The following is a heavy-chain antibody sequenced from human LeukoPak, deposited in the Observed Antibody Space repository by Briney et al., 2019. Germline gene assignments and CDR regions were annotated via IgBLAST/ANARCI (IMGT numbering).Heavy chain of an antibody. CDR3: ASSKDRRYYYDSSGYLS. D-gene: IGHD3-22*01. CDR2: IYYSGST. CDR1: GGSISSGDYY. J-gene: IGHJ4*02. Sequence: SETLSLTCTVSGGSISSGDYYWSWIRQPPGKGLEWIGYIYYSGSTYCNPSLKSRVTISVDTSKNQFSLKLSSVTAADTAVYYCASSKDRRYYYDSSGYLSWGQGTLVTVSS. V-gene: IGHV4-30-4*01.